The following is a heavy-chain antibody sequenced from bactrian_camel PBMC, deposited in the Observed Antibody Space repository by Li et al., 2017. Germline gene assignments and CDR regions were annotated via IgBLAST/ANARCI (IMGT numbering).Heavy chain of an antibody. D-gene: IGHD1*01. J-gene: IGHJ4*01. CDR3: AADARGGIPPGPFIPRDEDY. Sequence: HVQLVESGGGSVQAGGSLRLSCAASGYTAKTCSWSWYRQFQGKGRELVSSLYANGGTYYADSAKGRFTISKDSAKNTLYLQMNSLKPEDTAVYYCAADARGGIPPGPFIPRDEDYWGQGTQVTVS. CDR1: GYTAKTCS. CDR2: LYANGGT. V-gene: IGHV3S9*01.